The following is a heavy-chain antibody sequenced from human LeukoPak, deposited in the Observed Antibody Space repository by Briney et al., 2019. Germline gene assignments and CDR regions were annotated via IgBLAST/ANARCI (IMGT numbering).Heavy chain of an antibody. Sequence: SETLSLTCTVSGPSIRRYYGSCIRQPPGKGLEWIGDIYYSGSIKYNPSLKSRVTMSVDTSKNQFSLKLSSVTAAATAIYYCARENPSGYYNRPIDYWGQGTLVTVSS. CDR1: GPSIRRYY. CDR2: IYYSGSI. J-gene: IGHJ4*02. D-gene: IGHD3-22*01. CDR3: ARENPSGYYNRPIDY. V-gene: IGHV4-59*01.